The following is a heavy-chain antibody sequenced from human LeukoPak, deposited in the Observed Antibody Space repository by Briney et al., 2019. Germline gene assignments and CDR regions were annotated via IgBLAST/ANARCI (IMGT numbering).Heavy chain of an antibody. Sequence: GASVKVSCKASGYTFTGYYMHWVRQAPGQGLEWMGWINPNSGGTNYAQKFQGRVTMTRDTSISTAYMELSRLRSDDTAVYYCARDGGPEWLLREYYYYYYMDVWGKGTTVTVSS. D-gene: IGHD3-3*01. CDR1: GYTFTGYY. J-gene: IGHJ6*03. CDR3: ARDGGPEWLLREYYYYYYMDV. CDR2: INPNSGGT. V-gene: IGHV1-2*02.